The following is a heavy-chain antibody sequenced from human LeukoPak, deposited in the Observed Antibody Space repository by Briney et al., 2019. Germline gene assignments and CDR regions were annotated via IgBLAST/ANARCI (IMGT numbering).Heavy chain of an antibody. CDR3: ARDSGTTGEVKFDP. V-gene: IGHV4-4*07. CDR1: GGSISSYY. J-gene: IGHJ5*02. Sequence: PSETLSLTCTVSGGSISSYYWSWIRQPAGTALEWIGRIYTSRTITYNPSLKSRVTMSVDTSKNQFSLKLSSVTAADTAVYYCARDSGTTGEVKFDPWGQGTLVTVSS. CDR2: IYTSRTI. D-gene: IGHD3-10*01.